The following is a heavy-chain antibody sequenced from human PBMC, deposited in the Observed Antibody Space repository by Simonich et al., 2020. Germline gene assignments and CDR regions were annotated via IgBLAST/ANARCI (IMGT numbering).Heavy chain of an antibody. CDR3: ARDRNWGWFDP. V-gene: IGHV3-30*07. Sequence: QVQLVESGGGVVQPGRSLRLSCAASGFTFSSYAMHWVRQAPGKGLGWVAVISYDGRNKDYADYVKGRFTISRDNSRNTLYLQMNSRRAEDTAVYYCARDRNWGWFDPWGQGTLVTVSS. J-gene: IGHJ5*02. CDR1: GFTFSSYA. CDR2: ISYDGRNK. D-gene: IGHD7-27*01.